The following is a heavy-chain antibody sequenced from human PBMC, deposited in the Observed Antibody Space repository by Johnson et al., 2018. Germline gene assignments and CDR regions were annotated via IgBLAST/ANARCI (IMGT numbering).Heavy chain of an antibody. Sequence: QVQLVQSGGGVVQPGRSLRLSCAASGFTFSSYGMHWVRQAPGKGLEWVAVIWYDGSNKYYADSVKGRFTISRDNSKNTLYLQMSSLRPEETALYYCARAAGPYYYFYYMDVWGKGTTVTVSS. CDR1: GFTFSSYG. CDR3: ARAAGPYYYFYYMDV. V-gene: IGHV3-33*01. J-gene: IGHJ6*03. CDR2: IWYDGSNK.